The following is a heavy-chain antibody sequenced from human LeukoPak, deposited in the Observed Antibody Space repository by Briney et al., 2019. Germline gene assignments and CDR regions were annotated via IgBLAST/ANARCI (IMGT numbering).Heavy chain of an antibody. CDR3: ARGPHWVTGDYDAFDI. CDR1: GGSISSYY. Sequence: SETLSLTCTVSGGSISSYYWSWIRQPPGKGLEWIGYIYYTGSTNYNPSLTSRVTISVDTSKNQFSLKLTSVTAADTAVYYCARGPHWVTGDYDAFDIWGQGTMVTVS. V-gene: IGHV4-59*01. CDR2: IYYTGST. J-gene: IGHJ3*02. D-gene: IGHD4-17*01.